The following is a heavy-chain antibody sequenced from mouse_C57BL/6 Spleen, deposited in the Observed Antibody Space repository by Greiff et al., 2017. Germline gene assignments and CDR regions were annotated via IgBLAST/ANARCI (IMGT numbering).Heavy chain of an antibody. V-gene: IGHV14-1*01. J-gene: IGHJ4*01. CDR3: TARDYYAMDY. CDR2: IDPEDGDT. Sequence: EVQLQQSGAELVRPGASVKLSCTASGFNIKDYYMHWVKQRPEQGLEWIGRIDPEDGDTEYAPKFQGKATMTADTASNSAYLQLSSLTSEDTAVYYCTARDYYAMDYWGQGTSVTVSS. CDR1: GFNIKDYY.